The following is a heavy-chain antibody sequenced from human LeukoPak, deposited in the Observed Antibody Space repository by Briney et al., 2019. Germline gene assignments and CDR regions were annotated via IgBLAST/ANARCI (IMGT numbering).Heavy chain of an antibody. CDR1: GGTFSSYA. D-gene: IGHD3-22*01. V-gene: IGHV1-69*13. CDR2: IIPIFGTA. J-gene: IGHJ4*02. CDR3: ARSPYYYDSSGYSPFDY. Sequence: SVKVSCKASGGTFSSYAISWVRQAPGQGLEWMGGIIPIFGTANYAQKFQGRVTITADESTSTAYMELSSLRSEDTAVYYCARSPYYYDSSGYSPFDYWGQGTLVTVSS.